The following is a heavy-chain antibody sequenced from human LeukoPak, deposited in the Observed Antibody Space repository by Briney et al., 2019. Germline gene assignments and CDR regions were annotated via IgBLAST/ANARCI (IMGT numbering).Heavy chain of an antibody. Sequence: SETPSLTCTVSGGSISSYYWSWIRQPPGKGLEWIGYICYSGSTNYNPSLKSRVTISVDKSKNQFSLKLSSVTAADTVVYYCARHLFKDLWAPRGYYYYYMDVWGKGTTVTVSS. J-gene: IGHJ6*03. CDR1: GGSISSYY. CDR2: ICYSGST. V-gene: IGHV4-59*08. D-gene: IGHD3-3*01. CDR3: ARHLFKDLWAPRGYYYYYMDV.